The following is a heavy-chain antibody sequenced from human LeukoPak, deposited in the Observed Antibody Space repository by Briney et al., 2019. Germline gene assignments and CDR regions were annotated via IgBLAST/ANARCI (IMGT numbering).Heavy chain of an antibody. D-gene: IGHD3-22*01. CDR1: GFTFSSYR. V-gene: IGHV3-74*01. Sequence: GGSLRLSCAASGFTFSSYRMHWVRQAPGKGLVWVSRIDSDGSRTSYADSVKGRFTISRDNAKNTLYLQMNSLRAEDTAVYYCARGGPYYYDSSGYYYLDYWGQGTLVTVSS. J-gene: IGHJ4*02. CDR3: ARGGPYYYDSSGYYYLDY. CDR2: IDSDGSRT.